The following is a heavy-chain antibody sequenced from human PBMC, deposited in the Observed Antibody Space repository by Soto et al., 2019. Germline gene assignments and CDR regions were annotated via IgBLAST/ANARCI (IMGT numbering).Heavy chain of an antibody. CDR1: GCTFNNYE. CDR3: ARDEPGHFQDYGMDV. D-gene: IGHD3-3*02. V-gene: IGHV3-48*03. J-gene: IGHJ6*02. Sequence: LRLSCTASGCTFNNYEMNWVRQAPGKGLEWVSYISSSGSTIYYADSVKGQFTISRDNSKNTLYLQMNSLRAEDTAVYYCARDEPGHFQDYGMDVWGQGTTVTVSS. CDR2: ISSSGSTI.